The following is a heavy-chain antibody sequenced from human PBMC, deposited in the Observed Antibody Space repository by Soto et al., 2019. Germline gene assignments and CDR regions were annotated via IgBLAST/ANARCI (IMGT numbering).Heavy chain of an antibody. CDR2: IKQDGSEK. CDR1: GFTFSRYW. D-gene: IGHD2-2*01. CDR3: ARSVVPADLYYYYYYMDV. Sequence: EVQLVESGGGLVQPGGSLRLSCAASGFTFSRYWMSWVRQAPGKGLEWVANIKQDGSEKYYVDSVKGRFTISRDNAKNSLYLQMNSLRAEDTAVYYCARSVVPADLYYYYYYMDVWGKGTTVTVSS. V-gene: IGHV3-7*01. J-gene: IGHJ6*03.